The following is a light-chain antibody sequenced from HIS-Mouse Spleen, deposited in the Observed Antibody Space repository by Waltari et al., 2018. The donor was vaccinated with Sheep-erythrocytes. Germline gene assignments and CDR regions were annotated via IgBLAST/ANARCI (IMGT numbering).Light chain of an antibody. CDR3: QQNYSTPPT. Sequence: DIQMTQSPSSLSASVGDRVTITCRASQSISSYLNWYQQKPGKAPKLLIYAASSLQSWVPSRFSGSRSGTDFTLTISSLQPEDFATYYCQQNYSTPPTFGGGTKVEIK. V-gene: IGKV1-39*01. J-gene: IGKJ4*01. CDR2: AAS. CDR1: QSISSY.